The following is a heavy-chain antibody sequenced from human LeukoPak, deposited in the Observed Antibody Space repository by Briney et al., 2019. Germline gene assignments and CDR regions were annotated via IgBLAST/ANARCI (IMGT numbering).Heavy chain of an antibody. CDR3: ATQKRGGSLALGYFQH. V-gene: IGHV4-39*01. D-gene: IGHD1-26*01. CDR1: GGSISSSSYY. J-gene: IGHJ1*01. CDR2: IYYSGST. Sequence: PSETLSLTCTVSGGSISSSSYYWGWIRQPPGKGLEWIGSIYYSGSTYYNPSLKSRVTISVDTSKNQFSLRLSSVTAADTAVYYCATQKRGGSLALGYFQHWGQGTLVTVSS.